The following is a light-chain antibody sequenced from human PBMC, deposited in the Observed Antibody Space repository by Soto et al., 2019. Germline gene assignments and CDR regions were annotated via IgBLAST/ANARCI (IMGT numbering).Light chain of an antibody. CDR3: QPYGSSPT. CDR2: DVS. CDR1: QSVSSNY. Sequence: EIVLTQSPGTLSLSPGERATLSCRSSQSVSSNYLAWYQQKPDQAPRLVIYDVSGRATGIPDRFSGSGSGTYFTLTISRLEPDDFAVYYCQPYGSSPTFGQGTKVEIK. J-gene: IGKJ1*01. V-gene: IGKV3-20*01.